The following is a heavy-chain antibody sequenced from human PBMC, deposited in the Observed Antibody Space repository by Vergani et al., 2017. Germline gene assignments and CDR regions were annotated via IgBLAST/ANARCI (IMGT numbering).Heavy chain of an antibody. V-gene: IGHV3-21*01. CDR2: ISSSSSYI. D-gene: IGHD3-3*01. Sequence: EVQLVESGGGLVKPGGSLRLSCAASGFTFSSYSMNWVRQAPGKGLEWVSSISSSSSYIYYADSVKGRFTISRDNAKNSLYLQMNSLRAEDTAVYYCAKPQRSGYLNDAFDIWGQGTMVTVSS. CDR1: GFTFSSYS. J-gene: IGHJ3*02. CDR3: AKPQRSGYLNDAFDI.